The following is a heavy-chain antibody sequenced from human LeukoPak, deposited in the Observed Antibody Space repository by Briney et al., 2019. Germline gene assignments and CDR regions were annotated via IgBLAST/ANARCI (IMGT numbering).Heavy chain of an antibody. V-gene: IGHV5-51*01. CDR2: IYPGDSDT. D-gene: IGHD6-13*01. CDR1: GYSFTSYW. J-gene: IGHJ4*02. Sequence: GESLKISCKGSGYSFTSYWIGWVRQMPGKGLEWMGIIYPGDSDTRYSPSFQGQVTISADKSISTAYLQWSSLKASDTAMYYCARQGAGIAAAGAYFDYWGQGTLVTVSS. CDR3: ARQGAGIAAAGAYFDY.